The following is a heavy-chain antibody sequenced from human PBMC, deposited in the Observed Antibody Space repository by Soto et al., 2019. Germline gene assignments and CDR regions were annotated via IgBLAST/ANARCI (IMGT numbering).Heavy chain of an antibody. CDR1: CGSISSRGYY. J-gene: IGHJ4*02. Sequence: TLSLTCTVSCGSISSRGYYWSWIRQHPGKGLECIGYIYYSGSTYYNPSLKSRVTISVDTSKNQFSLKLSSVTAADTAVYYCARGQDYGSGSYYPFFDYWGQGTLVTVSS. CDR3: ARGQDYGSGSYYPFFDY. V-gene: IGHV4-31*03. CDR2: IYYSGST. D-gene: IGHD3-10*01.